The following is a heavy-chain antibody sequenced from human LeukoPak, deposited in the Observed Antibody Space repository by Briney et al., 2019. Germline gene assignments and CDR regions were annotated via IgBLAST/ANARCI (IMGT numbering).Heavy chain of an antibody. CDR3: ARTIKDSGSYSY. CDR1: GYTFTGYY. CDR2: INPNSGGT. Sequence: ASVKVPCKASGYTFTGYYMHWVRQAPGQGLEWMGWINPNSGGTNYAQKFQGRVTMTRDTSISTAYMELSRLRSDDTAVYYCARTIKDSGSYSYWGQGTLVTVSS. D-gene: IGHD1-26*01. V-gene: IGHV1-2*02. J-gene: IGHJ4*02.